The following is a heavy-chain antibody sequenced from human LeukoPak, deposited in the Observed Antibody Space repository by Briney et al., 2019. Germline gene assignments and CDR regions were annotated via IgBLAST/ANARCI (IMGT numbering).Heavy chain of an antibody. J-gene: IGHJ5*02. CDR1: GFTFSSYE. CDR3: ARDGMAAAAGPELLNWFDP. D-gene: IGHD6-13*01. CDR2: ISSSGSTI. V-gene: IGHV3-48*03. Sequence: GGSLRLSCAASGFTFSSYEMNWVRQAPGKGLEWVSCISSSGSTIYYADSVKGRFTISRDDAKNSLYLQMNSLRAEDTAVYYCARDGMAAAAGPELLNWFDPWGQGTLVTVSS.